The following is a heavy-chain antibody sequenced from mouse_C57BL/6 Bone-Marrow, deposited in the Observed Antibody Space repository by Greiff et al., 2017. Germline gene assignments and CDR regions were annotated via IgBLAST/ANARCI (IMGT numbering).Heavy chain of an antibody. D-gene: IGHD1-1*02. J-gene: IGHJ3*01. Sequence: QVHVKQPGAELVKPGASVKLSCKASGYTFTSYWMHWVKQRPGQGLEWIGMIHPNSGSTNYNEKFKSKATLTVDKSSSTAYMQLSSLTSEDSAVYYCARATMGSWFAYWGQGTLVTVSA. CDR2: IHPNSGST. V-gene: IGHV1-64*01. CDR1: GYTFTSYW. CDR3: ARATMGSWFAY.